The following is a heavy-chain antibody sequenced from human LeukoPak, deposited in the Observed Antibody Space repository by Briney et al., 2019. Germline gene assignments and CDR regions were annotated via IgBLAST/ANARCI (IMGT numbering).Heavy chain of an antibody. CDR1: GGSFSGYY. Sequence: SETLSLTCAVYGGSFSGYYWSWIRQPPGKGLEWIGEINHSGSTNYNPSLKSRVTISVDTSKNQFSLKLSSVTAADTAVYYCARDQQTGHLDYWGQGTLVTVSS. D-gene: IGHD6-13*01. J-gene: IGHJ4*02. V-gene: IGHV4-34*01. CDR3: ARDQQTGHLDY. CDR2: INHSGST.